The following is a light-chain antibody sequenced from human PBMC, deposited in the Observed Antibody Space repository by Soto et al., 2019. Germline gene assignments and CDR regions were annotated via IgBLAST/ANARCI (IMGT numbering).Light chain of an antibody. J-gene: IGKJ2*01. Sequence: EIVLTQSPATLSLSPGERATLSCRASQSVSSYLAWYQQKPGQAPRLLIYDAFNRATGIPARFSGSGSGTDFTLTISSLEPEDFAVYYCQQRSNGAPSTFGQGTKLEIK. CDR1: QSVSSY. CDR3: QQRSNGAPST. CDR2: DAF. V-gene: IGKV3-11*01.